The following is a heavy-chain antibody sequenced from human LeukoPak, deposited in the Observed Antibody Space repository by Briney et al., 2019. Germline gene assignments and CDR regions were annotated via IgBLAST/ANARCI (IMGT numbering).Heavy chain of an antibody. CDR1: GFTFNNYW. J-gene: IGHJ3*02. Sequence: GGSLRLSCAVSGFTFNNYWMHWVRQAPGKGLVWVAVISYDGSNKYYADSVKGRFTISRDNSKNTLYLQMNSLRAEDTAVYYCASSSMVPAAISDAFDIWGQGTMVTVSS. V-gene: IGHV3-30-3*01. CDR3: ASSSMVPAAISDAFDI. CDR2: ISYDGSNK. D-gene: IGHD2-2*01.